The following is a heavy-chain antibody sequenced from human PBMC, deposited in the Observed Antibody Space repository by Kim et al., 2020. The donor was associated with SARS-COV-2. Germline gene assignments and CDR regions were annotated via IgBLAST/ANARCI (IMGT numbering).Heavy chain of an antibody. V-gene: IGHV4-39*01. CDR1: GGSISSSSYY. J-gene: IGHJ4*02. CDR3: ARQVLRELSYLDY. Sequence: SDTLSLTCTASGGSISSSSYYWGWIRQPPGKGLEWIGSNYHSGSTYYNPSLKSRVTISVDTSQNQFSLKLSSVTAADTAVYYCARQVLRELSYLDYWGQGTLVTVSS. CDR2: NYHSGST. D-gene: IGHD3-16*02.